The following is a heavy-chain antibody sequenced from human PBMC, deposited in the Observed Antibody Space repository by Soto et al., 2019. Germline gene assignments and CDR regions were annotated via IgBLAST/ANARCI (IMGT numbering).Heavy chain of an antibody. J-gene: IGHJ4*02. CDR1: GYTLTELS. V-gene: IGHV1-24*01. CDR3: AKDRAPMGATIPHPFDD. CDR2: FDPEDGET. D-gene: IGHD1-26*01. Sequence: ASVKVSCKVSGYTLTELSMHWVRQAPGKGLEWMGGFDPEDGETIYAQKFQGRVTMTEDTSTDTAYMELSSLRSEDTAVYYCAKDRAPMGATIPHPFDDWGQGTLVTVSS.